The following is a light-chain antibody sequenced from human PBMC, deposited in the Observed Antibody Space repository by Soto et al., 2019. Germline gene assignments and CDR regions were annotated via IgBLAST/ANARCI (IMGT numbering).Light chain of an antibody. CDR1: QGISSY. CDR2: ATS. J-gene: IGKJ3*01. CDR3: QQLYGYPVT. V-gene: IGKV1-9*01. Sequence: DIQLTQSPSFLSASVGDRVTITCRASQGISSYLAWYQQKPGKAPNLLIYATSTLPSGVPSRFSGSGSGTEFPLTLSSLQPEGFATYYRQQLYGYPVTFGPGTKVQIK.